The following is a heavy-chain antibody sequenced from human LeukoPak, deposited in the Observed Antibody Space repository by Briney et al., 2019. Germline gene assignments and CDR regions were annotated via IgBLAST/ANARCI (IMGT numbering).Heavy chain of an antibody. CDR2: ISSSSSYI. CDR1: GFSFSSYS. CDR3: AREETNDWLIDY. D-gene: IGHD3-9*01. J-gene: IGHJ4*02. V-gene: IGHV3-21*01. Sequence: NPGGSLRLSCAASGFSFSSYSMNWVRQAPGKGLEWVSSISSSSSYIYYADSVKGRFTISRDNAKNSLYLQMNSLRAEDTAVYYCAREETNDWLIDYWGQGTLVTVSS.